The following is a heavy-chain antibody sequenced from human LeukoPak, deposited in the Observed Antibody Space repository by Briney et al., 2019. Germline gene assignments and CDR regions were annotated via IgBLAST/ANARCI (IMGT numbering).Heavy chain of an antibody. V-gene: IGHV3-21*01. CDR2: ISSSSSYI. J-gene: IGHJ4*02. CDR1: GFTFSSYS. D-gene: IGHD3-10*01. Sequence: PGGSLRLSCAASGFTFSSYSMNWVRQAPGKGLEWVSSISSSSSYIYYADSVKGRFTISRDNAKNSLYLQMNSLRAEDTAVYYCARSIDYYGSGSPPDYWGQGTLVTVSS. CDR3: ARSIDYYGSGSPPDY.